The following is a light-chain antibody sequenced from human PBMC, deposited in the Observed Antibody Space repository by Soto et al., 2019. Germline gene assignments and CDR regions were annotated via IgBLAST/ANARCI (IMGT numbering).Light chain of an antibody. V-gene: IGKV3-11*01. CDR2: DAS. CDR3: QHRRSWPLA. J-gene: IGKJ4*01. CDR1: QSVDSY. Sequence: EIVFTQSPATLSLSPGERATLSCRASQSVDSYLAWYQQKPGQAPRLLIYDASSRATGIPARFSGSGSGTDFTLTISSLESEDFAVYYCQHRRSWPLAFGGGTKVEIK.